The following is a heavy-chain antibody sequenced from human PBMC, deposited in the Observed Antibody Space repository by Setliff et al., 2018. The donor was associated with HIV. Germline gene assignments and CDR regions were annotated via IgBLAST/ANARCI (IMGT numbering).Heavy chain of an antibody. Sequence: GGSLRLSCVASGFRFRGHAMNWVRQAPGKGLEWVSGISGSAGTTYYADSVKGRFTISRDNSKNTLYLQMNSLRAEDTAVYYCAKDHATSSWFTALLDYWGQGALVTVSS. CDR2: ISGSAGTT. D-gene: IGHD6-13*01. CDR3: AKDHATSSWFTALLDY. V-gene: IGHV3-23*01. J-gene: IGHJ4*02. CDR1: GFRFRGHA.